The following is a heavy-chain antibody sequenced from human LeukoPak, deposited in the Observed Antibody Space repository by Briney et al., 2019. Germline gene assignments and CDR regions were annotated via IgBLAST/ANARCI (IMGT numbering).Heavy chain of an antibody. V-gene: IGHV3-30*02. D-gene: IGHD3-10*01. CDR1: GFTFSSYG. CDR2: IRYDGSNK. CDR3: AKDGYYYGSGSYYNNFDY. Sequence: GGSLRLSCAASGFTFSSYGMPWVRQAPGKGLEWVAFIRYDGSNKYYADSVKGRFTISRDNSKNTLYLQMNSLRAEDTAVYYCAKDGYYYGSGSYYNNFDYWGQGTPVTVSS. J-gene: IGHJ4*02.